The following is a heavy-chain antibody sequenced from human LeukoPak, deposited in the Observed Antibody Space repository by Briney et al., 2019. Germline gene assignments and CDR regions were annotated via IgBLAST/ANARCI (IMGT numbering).Heavy chain of an antibody. D-gene: IGHD2-21*02. J-gene: IGHJ6*02. CDR1: GGSISSGGYY. V-gene: IGHV4-31*03. CDR3: ARAEVTAILGYYYGMDV. CDR2: IYYSGST. Sequence: PSETLSLTCTVSGGSISSGGYYWSWIRQHPGKGLEWIGYIYYSGSTYYNPSLKSRVTISVDTSKNQFFLKLSSVTAADTAVYYCARAEVTAILGYYYGMDVWGQGTTVTVSS.